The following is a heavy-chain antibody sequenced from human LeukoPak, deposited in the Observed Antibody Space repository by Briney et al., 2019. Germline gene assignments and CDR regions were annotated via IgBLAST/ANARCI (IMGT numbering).Heavy chain of an antibody. Sequence: QSGGSLRLSYAASGFTFSSYAMSWVRQAPGKGLEWVSAISGSGGSTYYADSVKGRFTISRDNSKNTLYLQMNSLRAEDTAVYYCEYSGSYDDAFDIWGQGTMVTVSS. V-gene: IGHV3-23*01. CDR3: EYSGSYDDAFDI. CDR1: GFTFSSYA. D-gene: IGHD1-26*01. J-gene: IGHJ3*02. CDR2: ISGSGGST.